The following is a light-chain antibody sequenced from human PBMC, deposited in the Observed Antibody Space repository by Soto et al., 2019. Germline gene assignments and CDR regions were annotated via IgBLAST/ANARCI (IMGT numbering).Light chain of an antibody. CDR3: SSYAGSGTFYV. Sequence: QSVLTQPVSVSGSPGQSITISCTGTSSDLGSYDLVSWYQRHPGKAPKLMVYEVTKRPSGVSNRFSGSKSGNTASLTISGLQAEDEADYSCSSYAGSGTFYVFGSGTKVTVL. CDR1: SSDLGSYDL. V-gene: IGLV2-23*02. CDR2: EVT. J-gene: IGLJ1*01.